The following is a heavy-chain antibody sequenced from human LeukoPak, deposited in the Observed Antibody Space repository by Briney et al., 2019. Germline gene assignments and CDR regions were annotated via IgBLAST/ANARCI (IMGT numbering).Heavy chain of an antibody. V-gene: IGHV4-59*01. CDR2: IYYSGST. CDR3: ARVYYSSSYDYWYFDL. CDR1: GGSISTYY. Sequence: SETLSLTCTVSGGSISTYYWSWIRQPPGKGLEWIGYIYYSGSTNYNPSLKSRVTISVDTSKNQFSLKLSSVTAADTAVYYCARVYYSSSYDYWYFDLWGRGTLVTVSS. D-gene: IGHD6-13*01. J-gene: IGHJ2*01.